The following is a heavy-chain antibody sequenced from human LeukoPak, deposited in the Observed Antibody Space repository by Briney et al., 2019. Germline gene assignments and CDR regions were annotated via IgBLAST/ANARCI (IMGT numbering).Heavy chain of an antibody. D-gene: IGHD1-26*01. V-gene: IGHV3-15*04. J-gene: IGHJ4*02. CDR1: GLSFTNAW. CDR3: LVGSRNVDY. Sequence: GGSLRLSCAASGLSFTNAWMSWVRQAPGKGLEWVGRIASKTDGGTTDYAAPVKGRFTISRDDSKRIAYLQMNSLKTEDTAVYHCLVGSRNVDYWGQGTLVTVSS. CDR2: IASKTDGGTT.